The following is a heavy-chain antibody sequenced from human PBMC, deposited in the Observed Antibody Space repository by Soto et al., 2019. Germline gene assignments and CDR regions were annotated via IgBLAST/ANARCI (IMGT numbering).Heavy chain of an antibody. CDR2: INAGNGNT. V-gene: IGHV1-3*01. Sequence: ASVKVSCKASGYTFTSYAMHWVRQAPGQRLEWMGWINAGNGNTKYSQKFQGGVTITRDTSASTAYMELSSLRSEDTAVYYCASYEADILTGDYYYYGMDVWGQGTTVTVSS. J-gene: IGHJ6*02. D-gene: IGHD3-9*01. CDR3: ASYEADILTGDYYYYGMDV. CDR1: GYTFTSYA.